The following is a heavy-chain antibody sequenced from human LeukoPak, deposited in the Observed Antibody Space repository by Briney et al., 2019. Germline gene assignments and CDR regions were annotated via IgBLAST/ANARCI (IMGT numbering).Heavy chain of an antibody. D-gene: IGHD6-13*01. V-gene: IGHV3-30*03. CDR2: ISNDGSNE. CDR3: ARDYSIPPAAGSLYNWFTP. J-gene: IGHJ5*02. CDR1: GFTFSSYG. Sequence: PGGSLRLSCAASGFTFSSYGMHWVRQAPGKGLEWVAVISNDGSNEFYADSVKGRFTISRDTSKNTLYLQMNSPRTEDTAVYYCARDYSIPPAAGSLYNWFTPWGQGTLVTVSS.